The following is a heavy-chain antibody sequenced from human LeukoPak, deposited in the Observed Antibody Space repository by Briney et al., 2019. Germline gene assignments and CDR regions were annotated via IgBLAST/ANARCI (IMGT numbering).Heavy chain of an antibody. Sequence: PGGSLRLSCAASGFTLSSYSMNWVRQAPGKGLEWVSSISSSSSYIYYADSVKGRFTISRDNAKNSPYLQMNSLRAEDTAVYYCARDRYDFWSGYYVYWGQGTLVTVSS. CDR2: ISSSSSYI. CDR3: ARDRYDFWSGYYVY. CDR1: GFTLSSYS. V-gene: IGHV3-21*01. D-gene: IGHD3-3*01. J-gene: IGHJ4*02.